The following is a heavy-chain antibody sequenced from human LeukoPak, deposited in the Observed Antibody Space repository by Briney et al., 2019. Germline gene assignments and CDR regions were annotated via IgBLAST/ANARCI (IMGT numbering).Heavy chain of an antibody. CDR3: ARGSQDSSGYSDY. D-gene: IGHD3-22*01. CDR1: GGTFSSYA. CDR2: IIPIFGIA. J-gene: IGHJ4*02. Sequence: ASVKVSCKASGGTFSSYAISWVRQAPGQGLEWMGRIIPIFGIANYAQKFQGRVTITADKSTSTAYMELSSLRSEDTAVYYCARGSQDSSGYSDYRGQGTLVTVSS. V-gene: IGHV1-69*04.